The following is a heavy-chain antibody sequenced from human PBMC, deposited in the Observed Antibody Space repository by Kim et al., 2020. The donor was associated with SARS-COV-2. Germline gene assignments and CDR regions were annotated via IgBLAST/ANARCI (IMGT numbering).Heavy chain of an antibody. Sequence: GGSLRLSYAASGFTFSSYAMHWVRQAPGKGLEWVAVISYDGSKKYCADSVKGRFTISRDNSKNTLSLQMSSLRTEDTAVYYCARDPVGDYGVYFDYWGQG. D-gene: IGHD4-17*01. V-gene: IGHV3-30-3*01. CDR2: ISYDGSKK. J-gene: IGHJ4*02. CDR3: ARDPVGDYGVYFDY. CDR1: GFTFSSYA.